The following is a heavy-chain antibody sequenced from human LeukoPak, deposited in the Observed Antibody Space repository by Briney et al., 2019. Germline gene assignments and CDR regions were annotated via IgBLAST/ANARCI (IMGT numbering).Heavy chain of an antibody. J-gene: IGHJ3*02. D-gene: IGHD3-22*01. V-gene: IGHV3-48*03. CDR1: GFTFSSYE. CDR2: ISSSGSTI. CDR3: ARDWGGITMIVSAFDI. Sequence: GGSLRLSCAASGFTFSSYEMNWVRQAPGKGLEWVSYISSSGSTIYYADSVKGRFTISRDNAKNSLYLQMNSLRAEDTAVYYCARDWGGITMIVSAFDIWGQGTMVTVSS.